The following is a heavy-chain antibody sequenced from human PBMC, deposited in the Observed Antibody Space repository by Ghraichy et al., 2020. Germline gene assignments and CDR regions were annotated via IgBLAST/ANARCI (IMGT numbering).Heavy chain of an antibody. CDR1: GFTFSSYS. V-gene: IGHV3-21*01. Sequence: GGSLRLSCAASGFTFSSYSMNWVRQAPGKGLEWVSSISSSSSYIYYADSVKGRFTISRDNAKNSLYLQMNSLRAEDTAVYYCARVRDYYYYMDVWGKGTPVTVSS. J-gene: IGHJ6*03. CDR3: ARVRDYYYYMDV. CDR2: ISSSSSYI.